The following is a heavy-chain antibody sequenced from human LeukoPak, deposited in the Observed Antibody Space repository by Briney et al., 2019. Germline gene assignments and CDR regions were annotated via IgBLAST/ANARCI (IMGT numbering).Heavy chain of an antibody. J-gene: IGHJ3*02. CDR1: GYTFTGYY. CDR3: ARVPGYAGHFDI. V-gene: IGHV1-2*02. CDR2: INPNSGGT. D-gene: IGHD5-12*01. Sequence: ASVKVSCKASGYTFTGYYMHWVRQAPGQGLEWMGWINPNSGGTNYAQKFQGRVTMTRDTSISTAYMELSRLRSDDTAVYYCARVPGYAGHFDIWGQGTMVTVSS.